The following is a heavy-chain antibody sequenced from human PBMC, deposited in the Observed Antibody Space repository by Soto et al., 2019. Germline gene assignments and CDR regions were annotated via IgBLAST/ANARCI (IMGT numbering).Heavy chain of an antibody. D-gene: IGHD3-10*01. CDR3: ARDGGSGAEPYNWFDP. CDR2: ISYDGSNK. Sequence: QVQLVESGGGVVQPGRSLRLSCAASGFTFSSYAMHWVRQAPGKGLEWVAVISYDGSNKYYADSVKGRFTISRDNFKNPLDPPMNSLRAEDTAVYYCARDGGSGAEPYNWFDPWGQGTLVTVSS. J-gene: IGHJ5*02. CDR1: GFTFSSYA. V-gene: IGHV3-30-3*01.